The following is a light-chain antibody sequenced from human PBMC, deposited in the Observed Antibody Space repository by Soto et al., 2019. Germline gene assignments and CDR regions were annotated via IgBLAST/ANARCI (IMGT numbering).Light chain of an antibody. CDR3: QQRGNWPLT. J-gene: IGKJ5*01. V-gene: IGKV3-11*01. CDR1: RSVSSY. Sequence: EIVLTQSPATLSLSPGERATLSCRASRSVSSYLAWYQQKPDQAPRLLLYDASNRATGITARFSGSGSGTDFTLTISILEPGDFAVYYCQQRGNWPLTFGQGTRLVI. CDR2: DAS.